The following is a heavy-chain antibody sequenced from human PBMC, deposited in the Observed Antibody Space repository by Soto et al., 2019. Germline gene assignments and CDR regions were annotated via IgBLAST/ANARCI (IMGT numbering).Heavy chain of an antibody. V-gene: IGHV4-39*01. CDR2: IYYSGST. CDR3: ARPKCSGGSCSSAY. CDR1: GGSVWSSRYS. J-gene: IGHJ4*02. Sequence: TGAVCGGSVWSSRYSWGWIKQPPGKGLEWIGSIYYSGSTYYNPSLKSRVTISVDTSKNQFSLKLSSVTAADTAVYYCARPKCSGGSCSSAYWGQGTLVTVSS. D-gene: IGHD2-15*01.